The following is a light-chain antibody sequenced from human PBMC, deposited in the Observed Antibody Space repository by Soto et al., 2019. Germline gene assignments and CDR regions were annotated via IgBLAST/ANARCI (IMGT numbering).Light chain of an antibody. CDR3: MQDLNTPPFT. Sequence: DIVMTQSPLSLPVTPGEPASISCRSSQSLLHSNGYNYLDWYLQKPGQSPQLLIYLGSNRASGVPDRFSGSGSGTDLTLKISSVEAEDVGVYCCMQDLNTPPFTFGPGTKVDI. V-gene: IGKV2-28*01. CDR2: LGS. J-gene: IGKJ3*01. CDR1: QSLLHSNGYNY.